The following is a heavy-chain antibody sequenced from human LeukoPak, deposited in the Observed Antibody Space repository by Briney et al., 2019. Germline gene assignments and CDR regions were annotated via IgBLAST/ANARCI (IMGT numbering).Heavy chain of an antibody. CDR3: ARCSSGWYPDY. CDR2: ISSSSSNI. CDR1: GFTFSSYS. D-gene: IGHD6-19*01. V-gene: IGHV3-21*01. J-gene: IGHJ4*02. Sequence: PGGSLRLSCAASGFTFSSYSMNWVRQAPGKGLEWVSSISSSSSNIYYADSVKGRFTISRDNAENSLYLQMNSLRAEDTAVYYCARCSSGWYPDYWGQGTLVTVSS.